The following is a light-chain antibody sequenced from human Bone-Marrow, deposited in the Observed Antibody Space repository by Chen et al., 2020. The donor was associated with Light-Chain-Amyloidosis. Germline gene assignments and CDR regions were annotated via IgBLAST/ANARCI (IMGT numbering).Light chain of an antibody. J-gene: IGLJ3*02. CDR2: DDR. CDR3: QVWDRSSDRPV. Sequence: SDVLTQPSSVSVAPGQTATIAWGGNNIGSTSVNWYQQTPGQAPLLVVYDDRDRPAGIPERLSGSNSVTTATLIISRVEAGDEADYYCQVWDRSSDRPVFGGGTKLTVL. V-gene: IGLV3-21*02. CDR1: NIGSTS.